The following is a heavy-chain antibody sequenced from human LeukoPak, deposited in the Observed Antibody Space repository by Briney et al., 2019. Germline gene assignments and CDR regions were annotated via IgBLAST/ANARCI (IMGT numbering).Heavy chain of an antibody. Sequence: ASVKVSCKAPEYTLTELHMYWVRQTPGKGLEWMGGFGPDDSETIYAQNFQGRVTMTEDTSTDTAYMELSSLKSDDTAVYYCAADRKIVGTTGAYVFWGQGTLVTVSS. V-gene: IGHV1-24*01. CDR1: EYTLTELH. CDR3: AADRKIVGTTGAYVF. D-gene: IGHD1-26*01. CDR2: FGPDDSET. J-gene: IGHJ4*02.